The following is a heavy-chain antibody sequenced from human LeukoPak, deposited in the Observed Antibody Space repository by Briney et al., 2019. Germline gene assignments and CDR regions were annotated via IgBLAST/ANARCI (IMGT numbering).Heavy chain of an antibody. CDR2: INPNSGGT. V-gene: IGHV1-2*04. D-gene: IGHD2-15*01. J-gene: IGHJ3*02. CDR1: GYTFTGYY. Sequence: GASVKVSCKASGYTFTGYYMHWVRQAPGQGLEWMGWINPNSGGTNYAQKFQGWVTMTRDTSISTAYMELSSLRSEDTAVYYCAGGGSSPGSTFDIWGQGTMVTVSS. CDR3: AGGGSSPGSTFDI.